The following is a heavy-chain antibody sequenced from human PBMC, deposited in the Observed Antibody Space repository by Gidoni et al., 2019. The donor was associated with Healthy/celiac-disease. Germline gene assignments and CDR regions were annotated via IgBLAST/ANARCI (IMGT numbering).Heavy chain of an antibody. D-gene: IGHD6-13*01. CDR2: IDPSDSYT. CDR3: ARQKAAAGDP. Sequence: EAQLVQSGAVVKKPGESLRMYCKGSGYSFTSYWISWLRQMPGKGLEWMGRIDPSDSYTNYSPSFKGHVTISADKSISTAYLQWSSLKASDTAMYYCARQKAAAGDPWGQGTLVTVSS. CDR1: GYSFTSYW. J-gene: IGHJ5*02. V-gene: IGHV5-10-1*03.